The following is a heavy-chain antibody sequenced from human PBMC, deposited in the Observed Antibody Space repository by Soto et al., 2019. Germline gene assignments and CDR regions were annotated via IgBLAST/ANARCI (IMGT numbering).Heavy chain of an antibody. CDR1: GYTFTSYD. V-gene: IGHV1-8*01. D-gene: IGHD3-9*01. CDR2: MNPNSGNT. Sequence: ASVKVSCKASGYTFTSYDINWVRQATGQGLEWMGWMNPNSGNTGYAQKFQGRVTMTRNTSISTAYMELSSLRAEDTAVYYCARDXLRYFDGSPNEYWYFDLWGRGTLVTVSS. CDR3: ARDXLRYFDGSPNEYWYFDL. J-gene: IGHJ2*01.